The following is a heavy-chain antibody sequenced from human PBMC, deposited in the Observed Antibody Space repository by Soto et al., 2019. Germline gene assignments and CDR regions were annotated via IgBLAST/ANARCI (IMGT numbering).Heavy chain of an antibody. CDR3: AKNFYSSSGYGTFDI. V-gene: IGHV3-30*18. J-gene: IGHJ3*02. CDR2: ISYDGSNK. D-gene: IGHD6-13*01. CDR1: GFTFSSNG. Sequence: QVQLVESGGGVVQPGRSLRLSCAASGFTFSSNGMHWVRQAPGKGLEWVAVISYDGSNKYYADSVKGRFTISRDKSKNTVYLHMYTLRVEESAVYYCAKNFYSSSGYGTFDIWGQGTMVTVSS.